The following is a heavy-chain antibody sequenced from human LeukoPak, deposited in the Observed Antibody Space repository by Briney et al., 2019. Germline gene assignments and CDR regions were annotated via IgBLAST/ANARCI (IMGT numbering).Heavy chain of an antibody. CDR2: ISSSSSYI. CDR3: ARGGQIRPTRFDY. CDR1: GFTFSSYS. Sequence: PGGSLRLSCAASGFTFSSYSMNWVRQAPGKGLEWVSSISSSSSYIYYADSVKGRFTISRDNTKNSLYLQMNSLRAEDTAIYYCARGGQIRPTRFDYWGQGTLVTVSS. D-gene: IGHD2-15*01. V-gene: IGHV3-21*04. J-gene: IGHJ4*02.